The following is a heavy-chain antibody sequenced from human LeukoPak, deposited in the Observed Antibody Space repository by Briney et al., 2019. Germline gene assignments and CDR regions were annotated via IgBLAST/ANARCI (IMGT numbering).Heavy chain of an antibody. J-gene: IGHJ6*02. D-gene: IGHD3-22*01. CDR2: ISGSGGST. CDR3: AKALSPYDSSGYDYYYYGMDV. Sequence: PGGSLRLSCAASGFTFSSYAMSWVRQAPGKGLEWVSAISGSGGSTYYADSVKGRFTTSRDNSKNTLYLQMNSLRAEDTAVYYCAKALSPYDSSGYDYYYYGMDVWGQGTTVTVSS. CDR1: GFTFSSYA. V-gene: IGHV3-23*01.